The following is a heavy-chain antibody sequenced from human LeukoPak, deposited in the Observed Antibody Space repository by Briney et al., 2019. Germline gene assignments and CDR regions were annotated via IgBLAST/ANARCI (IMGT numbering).Heavy chain of an antibody. D-gene: IGHD3-10*01. CDR1: GFTFSSYS. CDR3: AREYYYGSGSYYNGNEAFDI. J-gene: IGHJ3*02. CDR2: ISSSSSYI. Sequence: PGGSLRLSCAASGFTFSSYSMNWVRQAPGKGLEWVSSISSSSSYIYYADSVKGRFTISRDNSKNTLYLQMNSLRAEDTAVYYCAREYYYGSGSYYNGNEAFDIWGQGTMVTVSS. V-gene: IGHV3-21*01.